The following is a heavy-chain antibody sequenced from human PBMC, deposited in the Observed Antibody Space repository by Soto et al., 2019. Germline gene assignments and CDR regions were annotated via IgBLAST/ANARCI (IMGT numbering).Heavy chain of an antibody. Sequence: ASVKLSCKVAGYTLSELSIHWVRQAPGKGLEWMGGFDPEDGETIYAQKFQGRVTMTEDTSTDTAYMELSSLRSEDTAVYYCATDLPKSPHRWVGNWFDPWGQGTLVTVSS. CDR3: ATDLPKSPHRWVGNWFDP. V-gene: IGHV1-24*01. CDR1: GYTLSELS. D-gene: IGHD6-13*01. CDR2: FDPEDGET. J-gene: IGHJ5*02.